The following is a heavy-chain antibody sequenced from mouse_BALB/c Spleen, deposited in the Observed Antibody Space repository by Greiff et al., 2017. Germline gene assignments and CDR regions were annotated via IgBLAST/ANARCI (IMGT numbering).Heavy chain of an antibody. J-gene: IGHJ4*01. Sequence: EVQLQPSGAELVKPGASVKLSCTASGFNIKDTYMHWVKQRPEQGLAWIGRIDPANGNTKYDPKFQGKATITADTSSNTAYLQLSSLTSEDTAVYYCARGGSSYAMDDWGQGTAVTVSS. CDR1: GFNIKDTY. CDR2: IDPANGNT. V-gene: IGHV14-3*02. D-gene: IGHD1-1*01. CDR3: ARGGSSYAMDD.